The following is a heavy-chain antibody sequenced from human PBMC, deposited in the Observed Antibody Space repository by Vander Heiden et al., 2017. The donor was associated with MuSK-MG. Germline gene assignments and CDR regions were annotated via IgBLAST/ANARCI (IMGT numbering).Heavy chain of an antibody. Sequence: QVQLVQSGAEVKKPGASVKVSCKGSGYTFTGYYMHGVQQAPGQGLEWMGWINPNSGGTNDAQKFQGRVTMTRDTSISTAYMELSRLRSDDTAVYYCASYRGYDSGLLGWGQGTLVTVSS. CDR3: ASYRGYDSGLLG. J-gene: IGHJ4*02. D-gene: IGHD5-12*01. CDR2: INPNSGGT. CDR1: GYTFTGYY. V-gene: IGHV1-2*02.